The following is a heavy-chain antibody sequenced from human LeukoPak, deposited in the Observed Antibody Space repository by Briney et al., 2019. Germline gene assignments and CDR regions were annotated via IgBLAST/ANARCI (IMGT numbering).Heavy chain of an antibody. Sequence: PSQTLSLTCTVSGGPISSGGYYWSWIRQHPGKGLEWIGYIYYSGSTYYNPSLKSRVTMSVDTSKSQFSLKLSSVTAADTAVYYCASLANDFWSGYYYWGQGTLVTVSS. D-gene: IGHD3-3*01. CDR1: GGPISSGGYY. CDR2: IYYSGST. CDR3: ASLANDFWSGYYY. J-gene: IGHJ4*02. V-gene: IGHV4-31*03.